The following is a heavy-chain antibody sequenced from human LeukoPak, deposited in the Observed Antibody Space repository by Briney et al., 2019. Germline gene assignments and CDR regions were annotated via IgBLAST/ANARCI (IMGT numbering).Heavy chain of an antibody. V-gene: IGHV4-34*01. CDR1: GGSFSGYY. CDR2: INHSGST. CDR3: ARGRKKYYYDNPPSYYFDY. Sequence: SETLSLTCAVYGGSFSGYYWSWIRQPPGKGLEWIGEINHSGSTNYNPSLKSRVTISVDTSKNQFSLKLSSVTAADTAVYYCARGRKKYYYDNPPSYYFDYWGQGTLVTVSS. D-gene: IGHD3-22*01. J-gene: IGHJ4*02.